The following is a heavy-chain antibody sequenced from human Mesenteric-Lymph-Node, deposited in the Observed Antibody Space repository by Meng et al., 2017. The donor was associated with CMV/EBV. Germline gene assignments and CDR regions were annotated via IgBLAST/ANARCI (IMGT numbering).Heavy chain of an antibody. CDR1: GFTVSSNY. CDR3: AKSTTITVFGVIVDY. V-gene: IGHV3-53*01. J-gene: IGHJ4*02. D-gene: IGHD3-3*01. CDR2: IYSGGST. Sequence: GESLKISCAASGFTVSSNYMSWVRQAPGKGLEWVSVIYSGGSTYYADSVKGRFTISRDNSKNILYLQMNSLRVEDTALYYCAKSTTITVFGVIVDYWGQGTLVTVSS.